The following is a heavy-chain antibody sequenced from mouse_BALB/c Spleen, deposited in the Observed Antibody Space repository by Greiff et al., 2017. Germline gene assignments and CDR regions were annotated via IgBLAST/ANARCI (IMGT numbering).Heavy chain of an antibody. CDR3: ARGEVGGVDY. D-gene: IGHD1-1*02. V-gene: IGHV5-6*01. CDR2: ISSGGSYT. J-gene: IGHJ2*01. CDR1: GFTFSSYG. Sequence: EVMLVESGGDLVKPGGSLKLSCAASGFTFSSYGMSWVRQTPDKRLEWVATISSGGSYTYYPDSVKGRFTISRDNAKNTLYLQRSSLKSEDTAMYYWARGEVGGVDYWGQGTTLTVSS.